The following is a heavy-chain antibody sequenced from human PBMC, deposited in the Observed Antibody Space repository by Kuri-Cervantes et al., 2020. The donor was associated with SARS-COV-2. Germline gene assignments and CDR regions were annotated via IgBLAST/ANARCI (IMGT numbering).Heavy chain of an antibody. V-gene: IGHV3-48*02. D-gene: IGHD6-13*01. Sequence: GSLKISCAASGFTFSSYSMNWVRQAPGKGLEWVLYISSSSSTIYYADSVKGRFTISRDNAKNSLYLQMNSLRDEDTAVYYCARAISSWFDYWGQGTLVTVSS. CDR1: GFTFSSYS. CDR3: ARAISSWFDY. J-gene: IGHJ4*02. CDR2: ISSSSSTI.